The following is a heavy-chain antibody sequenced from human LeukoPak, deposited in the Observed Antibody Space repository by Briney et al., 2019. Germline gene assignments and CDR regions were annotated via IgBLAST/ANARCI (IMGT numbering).Heavy chain of an antibody. CDR1: GGSISSYY. Sequence: PSETLSLTCTVSGGSISSYYLRWIRQPAGKGLEWIGRIYTSGSTNYNPSLKSRVTMSVDTSKNQFSLKLSSVTAADTAVFYCARAVDLVGAFPPGYYYGMDVWGQGTTVTVSS. V-gene: IGHV4-4*07. CDR3: ARAVDLVGAFPPGYYYGMDV. D-gene: IGHD1-26*01. CDR2: IYTSGST. J-gene: IGHJ6*02.